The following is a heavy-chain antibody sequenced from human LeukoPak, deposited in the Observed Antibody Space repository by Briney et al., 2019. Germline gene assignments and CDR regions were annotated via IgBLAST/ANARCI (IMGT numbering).Heavy chain of an antibody. Sequence: GGSLRLSCAASGFTFGDYGMSWVRQAPGKGLEWVSGINWNGGSTGYADSVKGRFTISRDNSKNTLYLQMNSLRAEDTAVYYCVKGDTTWELPHDYWGQGTLVTVSS. CDR3: VKGDTTWELPHDY. V-gene: IGHV3-20*04. D-gene: IGHD1-26*01. CDR2: INWNGGST. CDR1: GFTFGDYG. J-gene: IGHJ4*02.